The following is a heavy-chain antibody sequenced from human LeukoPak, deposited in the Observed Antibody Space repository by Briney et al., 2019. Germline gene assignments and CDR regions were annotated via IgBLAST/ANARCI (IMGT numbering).Heavy chain of an antibody. D-gene: IGHD6-19*01. CDR3: ARDYSRGDPDY. CDR2: ISAYNGNT. V-gene: IGHV1-18*01. Sequence: ASVKVSCKASGYTFTSYGINWVRQAPGQGLEWMGWISAYNGNTNYAQKLQGRVTMTTETSTSTAYMELRSLRSDDTAVYYCARDYSRGDPDYWGQGTLVTVSS. CDR1: GYTFTSYG. J-gene: IGHJ4*02.